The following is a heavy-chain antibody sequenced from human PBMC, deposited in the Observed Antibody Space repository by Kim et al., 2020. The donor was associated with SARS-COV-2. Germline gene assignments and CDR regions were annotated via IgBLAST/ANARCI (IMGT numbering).Heavy chain of an antibody. Sequence: ASVKVSCRTSGYTFTTYGLSWVRQAPGQGLQWMGWVSGYNGDTDYAPQLQGRVTMTTDTSTSTAYMELRSLRSDDTAMYYCARDRISTAYDLPFDYWGQGTLVTVSS. CDR2: VSGYNGDT. V-gene: IGHV1-18*04. CDR3: ARDRISTAYDLPFDY. D-gene: IGHD2-2*01. J-gene: IGHJ4*02. CDR1: GYTFTTYG.